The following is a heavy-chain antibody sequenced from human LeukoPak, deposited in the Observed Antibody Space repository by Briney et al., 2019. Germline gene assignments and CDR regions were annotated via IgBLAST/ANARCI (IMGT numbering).Heavy chain of an antibody. J-gene: IGHJ5*02. CDR1: GGSVSDYY. V-gene: IGHV4-59*08. CDR3: ARAVDNRGYQYKGFGP. CDR2: IYHTGST. D-gene: IGHD3-22*01. Sequence: PSETLSLTCTISGGSVSDYYWSWLRQSPGKGLEWIGYIYHTGSTSYSPSLKSRVTISVDTSRNQFSLKLNSVTAADTAVYYCARAVDNRGYQYKGFGPWGQGTLVTVSS.